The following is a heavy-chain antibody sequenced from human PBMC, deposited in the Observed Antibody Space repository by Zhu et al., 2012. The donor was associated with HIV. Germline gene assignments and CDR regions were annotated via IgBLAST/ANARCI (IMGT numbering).Heavy chain of an antibody. V-gene: IGHV4-34*01. J-gene: IGHJ4*02. Sequence: QVQVQQWGAELLKPSETLSLTCAVYGGSFSGCYWSWVRQPPGKGLEWIGEINHSGNTNYNPSLKSRVTMSIDTSKNQFSLKLSSVTAADTAVYYCARPNYFTSGSYNYFDYWGQGTWSPSPQ. D-gene: IGHD3-10*01. CDR2: INHSGNT. CDR3: ARPNYFTSGSYNYFDY. CDR1: GGSFSGCY.